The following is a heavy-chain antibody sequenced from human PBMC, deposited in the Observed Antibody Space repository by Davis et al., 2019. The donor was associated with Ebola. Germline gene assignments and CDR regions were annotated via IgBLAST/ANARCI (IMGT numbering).Heavy chain of an antibody. D-gene: IGHD5-18*01. V-gene: IGHV1-2*06. Sequence: ASVKVSCKASGNTISTYTIDWVRQAPGQGLEWMGRVNPNNGGTNYAEKFQGRVTMTRDTSISTAYMELSRLRSDDTAVYYCATFVDTSSDYWGQGTLVTVSS. CDR2: VNPNNGGT. CDR3: ATFVDTSSDY. J-gene: IGHJ4*02. CDR1: GNTISTYT.